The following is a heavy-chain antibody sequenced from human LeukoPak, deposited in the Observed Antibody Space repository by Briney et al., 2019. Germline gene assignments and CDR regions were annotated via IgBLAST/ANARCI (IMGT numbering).Heavy chain of an antibody. V-gene: IGHV4-39*01. Sequence: SETLSLTCTVSGGFISSSSYYWGWIRQPPGKGLEWFGSIYYSGSTYYNPSLKSRVTIYVDTSKNQLSREPSSVTAADTAVYYCARCVVYGSSPLDYWGQGTLVTVSS. CDR2: IYYSGST. CDR1: GGFISSSSYY. D-gene: IGHD6-13*01. J-gene: IGHJ4*02. CDR3: ARCVVYGSSPLDY.